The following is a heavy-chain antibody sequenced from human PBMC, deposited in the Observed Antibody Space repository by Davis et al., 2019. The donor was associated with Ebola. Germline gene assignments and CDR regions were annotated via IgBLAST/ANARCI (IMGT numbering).Heavy chain of an antibody. V-gene: IGHV3-30*02. CDR1: SSYH. CDR3: AKGGSGWPSDYSYGMGV. J-gene: IGHJ6*04. D-gene: IGHD6-19*01. Sequence: SSYHWSWVRQAPGKGLEWVAYIQYGGSLKFYAASVKGRFTISRDNSKNTLYLQMNSLRVEDTAVYYCAKGGSGWPSDYSYGMGVWGKGTTVTVSS. CDR2: IQYGGSLK.